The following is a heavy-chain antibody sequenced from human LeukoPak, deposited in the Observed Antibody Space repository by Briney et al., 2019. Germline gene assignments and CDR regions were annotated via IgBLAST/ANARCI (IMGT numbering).Heavy chain of an antibody. CDR2: INHSGST. J-gene: IGHJ4*02. V-gene: IGHV4-34*01. D-gene: IGHD4-17*01. CDR3: ARTQDYGDYIDY. CDR1: GGSFSGYY. Sequence: PSETLSLTCAVYGGSFSGYYWSSIRQPRGKGLEWIGEINHSGSTNYNPSLKSRVTISVDTSKNQFSLKLSSVTAADTAVYYCARTQDYGDYIDYWGQGTLVTVSS.